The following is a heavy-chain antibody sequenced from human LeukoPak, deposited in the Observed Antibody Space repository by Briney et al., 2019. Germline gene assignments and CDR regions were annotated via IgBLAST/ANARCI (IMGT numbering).Heavy chain of an antibody. CDR2: INPNSGDT. CDR1: GYTFTDYY. J-gene: IGHJ6*03. Sequence: ASVKVSCKASGYTFTDYYIHFVRQAPGQGLEWMGWINPNSGDTSFAQKFQGRVSMTRNTSISTAHVDLSGLKSDDTAVYYCARATVIIFGIVTHGPYYYYMDVWGTGATVIVSS. CDR3: ARATVIIFGIVTHGPYYYYMDV. V-gene: IGHV1-2*02. D-gene: IGHD3-3*02.